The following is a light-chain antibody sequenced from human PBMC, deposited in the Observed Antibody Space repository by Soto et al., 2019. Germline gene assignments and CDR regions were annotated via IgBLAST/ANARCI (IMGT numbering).Light chain of an antibody. V-gene: IGLV2-14*01. J-gene: IGLJ1*01. CDR3: SSYTSSITYV. Sequence: QSALTQPASVSGSPGQSITISCTGASSDVGAYNYVSWYQQHPGKAPKLMIYDVSSRPSGVSNRFSGSKSGNTASLTISGLQAEDEAGYYCSSYTSSITYVFGTGTKLTVL. CDR1: SSDVGAYNY. CDR2: DVS.